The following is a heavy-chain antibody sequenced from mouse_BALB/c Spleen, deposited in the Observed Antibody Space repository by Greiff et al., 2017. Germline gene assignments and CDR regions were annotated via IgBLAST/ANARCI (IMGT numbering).Heavy chain of an antibody. V-gene: IGHV2-9*02. D-gene: IGHD2-4*01. CDR2: IWAGGST. J-gene: IGHJ3*01. CDR1: GFSLTSYG. CDR3: AREGSTMITPFAY. Sequence: QVQLKQSGPGLVAPSQSLSITCTVSGFSLTSYGVHWVRQPPGKGLEWLGVIWAGGSTNYNSALMSRLSISKDNSKSQVFLKMNSLQTDDTAMYYCAREGSTMITPFAYWGQGTLVTVSA.